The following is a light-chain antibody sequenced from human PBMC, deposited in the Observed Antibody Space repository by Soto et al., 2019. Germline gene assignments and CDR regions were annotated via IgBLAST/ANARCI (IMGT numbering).Light chain of an antibody. CDR1: QSVPNSR. CDR2: DTS. J-gene: IGKJ1*01. V-gene: IGKV3-20*01. CDR3: QQYGASPWT. Sequence: IVLPQPPGTLSFSPGERATLSFIASQSVPNSRLAWYQQKPGQAPSLVISDTSIRATGIPDRFSGSGSGTDFSLIIGRLEPEDFAVYICQQYGASPWTFGQGTKVDIK.